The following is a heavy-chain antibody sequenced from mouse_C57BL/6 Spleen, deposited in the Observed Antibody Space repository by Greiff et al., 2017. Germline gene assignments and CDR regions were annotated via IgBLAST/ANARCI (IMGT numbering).Heavy chain of an antibody. CDR2: IDPSDSYT. Sequence: VQLQQPGAELVMPGASVKLSCKASGYTFTSYWMHWVKQRPGQGLEWIGEIDPSDSYTNYNQKFKGKSTLTVDKSSSTAYMQLSSLTSEDSAVYYCAMNYGSSYGAMDYWGQGTSVTVSS. V-gene: IGHV1-69*01. J-gene: IGHJ4*01. CDR3: AMNYGSSYGAMDY. D-gene: IGHD1-1*01. CDR1: GYTFTSYW.